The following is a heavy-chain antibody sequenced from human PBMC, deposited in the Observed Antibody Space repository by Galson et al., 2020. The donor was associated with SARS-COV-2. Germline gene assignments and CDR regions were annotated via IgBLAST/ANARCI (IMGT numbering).Heavy chain of an antibody. Sequence: GGSLRLSCAASGFTTSTYAMSWVRQPPGKGLEWVSASSKSGADSYYADSVRGRFTIARDNSKNTLYLQMSRLGAEDTAVYYCAKDLLVTTLCCGAFESWGQGTMVTVSS. CDR1: GFTTSTYA. CDR3: AKDLLVTTLCCGAFES. J-gene: IGHJ3*02. V-gene: IGHV3-23*01. D-gene: IGHD4-17*01. CDR2: SSKSGADS.